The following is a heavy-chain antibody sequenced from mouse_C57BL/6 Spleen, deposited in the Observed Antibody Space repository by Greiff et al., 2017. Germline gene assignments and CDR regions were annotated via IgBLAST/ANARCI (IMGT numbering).Heavy chain of an antibody. CDR1: GYTFTSYW. CDR3: ARGYDVGYFDY. J-gene: IGHJ2*01. V-gene: IGHV1-50*01. Sequence: VQLQQSGAELVKPGASVKLSCKASGYTFTSYWMQWVKQRPGQGLEWIGEIDPSDSYTNYNQKFKGKATLTVDTSSSTAYMQLSSLTSEDSAVYYCARGYDVGYFDYWGQGTTLTVSS. CDR2: IDPSDSYT. D-gene: IGHD2-2*01.